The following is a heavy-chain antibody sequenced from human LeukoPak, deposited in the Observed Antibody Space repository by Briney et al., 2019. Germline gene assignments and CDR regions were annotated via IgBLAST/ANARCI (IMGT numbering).Heavy chain of an antibody. D-gene: IGHD2-2*01. J-gene: IGHJ5*02. V-gene: IGHV4-38-2*02. Sequence: PSETLSLTCAVSGYSISSGYQWAWIRPSPGKGLEWIGIIYHSGSAHYNPSLKSRVTISVETFKNHFSLKMYSVTAADTAVYYCARDPRWLTPDCTSTSCYENYFDPWGQGTLVTVSS. CDR2: IYHSGSA. CDR3: ARDPRWLTPDCTSTSCYENYFDP. CDR1: GYSISSGYQ.